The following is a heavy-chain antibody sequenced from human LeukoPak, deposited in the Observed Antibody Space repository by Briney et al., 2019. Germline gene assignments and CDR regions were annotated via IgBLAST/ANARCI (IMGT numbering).Heavy chain of an antibody. J-gene: IGHJ4*02. CDR3: ARDPPVAGTS. Sequence: PSETLSLTCTVSGGPVSSASYYWTWIRQPPGKGLEWIGYIYASGNTNYNPSLKSRVTISVDTSKNQFSLKLSSVTAADTAVYYCARDPPVAGTSWGQGTLVTVSS. CDR2: IYASGNT. CDR1: GGPVSSASYY. V-gene: IGHV4-61*01. D-gene: IGHD6-19*01.